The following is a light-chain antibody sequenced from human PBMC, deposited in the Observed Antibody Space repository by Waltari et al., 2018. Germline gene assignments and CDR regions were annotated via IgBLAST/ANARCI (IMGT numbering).Light chain of an antibody. Sequence: DIQMTQSPSSLSASVGDKVTITCHASQGISNWLAWYQQKPGKAQKPLLSAASSIHSGVPSRCSGSGSGTDYTLTISSRQSEDFATDYCQQYDDLPYSFGQGTKVEIK. CDR2: AAS. V-gene: IGKV1-NL1*01. CDR3: QQYDDLPYS. J-gene: IGKJ2*03. CDR1: QGISNW.